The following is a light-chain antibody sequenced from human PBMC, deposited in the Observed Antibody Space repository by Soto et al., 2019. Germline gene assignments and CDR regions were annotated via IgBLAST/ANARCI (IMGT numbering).Light chain of an antibody. CDR3: QQYGSS. Sequence: EIVLTQSPGTRSLSPGERATLSCRASQSVSSSYLAWYQQKPGQAPRLLIYGASSRATGIPDRFSGSGSGKDFTLTISRLETEDFAVYYCQQYGSSFGQGTKVDIK. CDR1: QSVSSSY. V-gene: IGKV3-20*01. CDR2: GAS. J-gene: IGKJ1*01.